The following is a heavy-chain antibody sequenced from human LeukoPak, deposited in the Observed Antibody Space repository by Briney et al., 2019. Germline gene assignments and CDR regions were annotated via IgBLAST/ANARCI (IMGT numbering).Heavy chain of an antibody. CDR2: IRSKAYGGTT. Sequence: GGSLRLSCIASGFTFGDYAMSWVRQAPGKGLEWVGFIRSKAYGGTTEYAASVKGRFTISRDDSKSIAYLQMNSLKTEDTAVYYCTGGSYGADFDYWAQGTLVTVSS. CDR3: TGGSYGADFDY. CDR1: GFTFGDYA. V-gene: IGHV3-49*04. J-gene: IGHJ4*02. D-gene: IGHD1-26*01.